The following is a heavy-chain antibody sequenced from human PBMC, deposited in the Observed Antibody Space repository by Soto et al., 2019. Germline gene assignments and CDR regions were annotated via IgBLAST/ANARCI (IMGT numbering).Heavy chain of an antibody. CDR3: TRVGGYYGDYPNFDY. D-gene: IGHD4-17*01. Sequence: SETLSLTCTVSVSSISPFYGSWIRQPPVKGLEWIGYIYYTGSTKYNPSLKSRVTLPLGTSRNQLSLKLSSVTAADTAVYYCTRVGGYYGDYPNFDYWGPGTPVTVSS. V-gene: IGHV4-59*01. J-gene: IGHJ4*02. CDR2: IYYTGST. CDR1: VSSISPFY.